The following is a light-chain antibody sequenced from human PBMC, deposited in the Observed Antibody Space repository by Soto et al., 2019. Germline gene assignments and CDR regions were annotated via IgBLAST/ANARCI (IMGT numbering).Light chain of an antibody. CDR1: QGIGST. Sequence: EIVMTQSPATLSVSPGEGATLSCRASQGIGSTLAWYQQKPGQTPRLLIYGASTRATGVPARFSGSGSGTDVSLTINRLQSKEFVVYYWQHYATSPLTFGGETKVESK. CDR2: GAS. CDR3: QHYATSPLT. J-gene: IGKJ4*01. V-gene: IGKV3-15*01.